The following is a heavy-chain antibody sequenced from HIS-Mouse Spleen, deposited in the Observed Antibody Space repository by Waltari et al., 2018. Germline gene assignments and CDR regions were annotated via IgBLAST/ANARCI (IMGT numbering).Heavy chain of an antibody. J-gene: IGHJ4*02. D-gene: IGHD6-19*01. Sequence: QVTLRASGPALVKPTQTLTLTCTFSGFSLSTSGMSVSWIRQPPGKALEWLARIDWDDDKYYSTSLKTRLTISRDTSKNQVVLTMTNMDPLDTATYYCARIAEGYTSGWYAFDYWGQGTLVTVSS. CDR1: GFSLSTSGMS. V-gene: IGHV2-70*15. CDR2: IDWDDDK. CDR3: ARIAEGYTSGWYAFDY.